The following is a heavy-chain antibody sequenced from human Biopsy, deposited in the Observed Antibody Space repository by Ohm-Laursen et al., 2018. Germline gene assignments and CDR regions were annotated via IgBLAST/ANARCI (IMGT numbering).Heavy chain of an antibody. CDR1: GDSISSYY. Sequence: GTLSLTCTVSGDSISSYYWSWIRQPPGKGLEWIGYVYYTGSTDYNPSLQSRVTISVDTSKNHFSLRLRSVTPADTAIYYCARDRGYYSDRTVPGYFDLWGRGTLVTVPS. CDR3: ARDRGYYSDRTVPGYFDL. D-gene: IGHD3-22*01. J-gene: IGHJ2*01. V-gene: IGHV4-59*01. CDR2: VYYTGST.